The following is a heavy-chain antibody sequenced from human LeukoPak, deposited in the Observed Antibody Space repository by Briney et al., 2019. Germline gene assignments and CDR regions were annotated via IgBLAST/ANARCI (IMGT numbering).Heavy chain of an antibody. Sequence: SETLSLTCTVSGGSISSGSYYWSWIRQPAGKGLEWIGRIYSSGSTNYNPSLKSRVAMSVDTSKNQFSLKLSSVTAADTAVYYCARNRGSTVITDQYYYYYMDVWGKGTTVTVSS. CDR3: ARNRGSTVITDQYYYYYMDV. V-gene: IGHV4-61*02. CDR1: GGSISSGSYY. D-gene: IGHD4-11*01. J-gene: IGHJ6*03. CDR2: IYSSGST.